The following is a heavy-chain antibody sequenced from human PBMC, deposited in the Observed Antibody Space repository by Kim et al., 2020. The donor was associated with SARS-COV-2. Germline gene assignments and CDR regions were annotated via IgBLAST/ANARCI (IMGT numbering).Heavy chain of an antibody. D-gene: IGHD2-2*01. J-gene: IGHJ5*02. CDR1: GYTFTSYA. CDR2: INTNTGNP. V-gene: IGHV7-4-1*02. CDR3: ARDLAAMQGNWFDP. Sequence: ASVKVSCKASGYTFTSYAMNWVRQAPGQGLEWMGWINTNTGNPTYAQGFTGRFVFSLDTSVSTAYLQISSLKAEDTAVYYCARDLAAMQGNWFDPWCQGTLVTVSS.